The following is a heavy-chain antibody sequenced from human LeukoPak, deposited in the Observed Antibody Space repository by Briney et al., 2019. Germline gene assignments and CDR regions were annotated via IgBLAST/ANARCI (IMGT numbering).Heavy chain of an antibody. J-gene: IGHJ4*02. CDR3: ARDRDSSGYYSG. V-gene: IGHV4-31*03. CDR1: GCSMSRCGDY. Sequence: SETLSLTCTVSGCSMSRCGDYWNWIGQHPGKCLRWIGYIYYSGSTCYNPSLKSRLTISVDTSKNQFSLKPSSVTAADTAVYYCARDRDSSGYYSGWGQGTLVTVSS. D-gene: IGHD3-22*01. CDR2: IYYSGST.